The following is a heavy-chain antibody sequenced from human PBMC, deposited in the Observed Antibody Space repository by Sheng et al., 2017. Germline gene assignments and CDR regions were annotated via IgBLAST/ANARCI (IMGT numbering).Heavy chain of an antibody. CDR1: GFTFSSYE. CDR3: ARGSVGQWLVRI. D-gene: IGHD6-19*01. V-gene: IGHV3-48*03. J-gene: IGHJ3*02. CDR2: ISSSGSTI. Sequence: EVQLVESGGGLVQPGGSLRLSCAVSGFTFSSYEMNWVRQAPGKGLEWVSYISSSGSTIYYADSVKGRFTISRDNAKNSLYLQMNSLRAEDTAVYYCARGSVGQWLVRIWGQGTMVTVSS.